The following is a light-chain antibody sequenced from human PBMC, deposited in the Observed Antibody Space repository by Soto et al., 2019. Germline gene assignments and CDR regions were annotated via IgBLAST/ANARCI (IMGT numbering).Light chain of an antibody. CDR1: QSVIIN. CDR2: GAS. V-gene: IGKV3-15*01. Sequence: EIVLTQSPGTLSLSPVEIATLYCISIQSVIINLALYQQTPGQAPRLLIYGASTRASGIPTRFSGSGSVTQFTLTIRSLQSEDFAVYYCQQYKNWPPCTFGQGTKGDIK. J-gene: IGKJ1*01. CDR3: QQYKNWPPCT.